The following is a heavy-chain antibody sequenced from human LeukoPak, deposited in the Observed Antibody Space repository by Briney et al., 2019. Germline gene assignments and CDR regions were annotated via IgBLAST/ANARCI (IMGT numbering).Heavy chain of an antibody. CDR2: INPSGGST. CDR3: ARSPITGVDY. CDR1: GYTFTSYY. V-gene: IGHV1-46*01. J-gene: IGHJ4*02. Sequence: ASVKVSCKASGYTFTSYYMHWMRQAPGQGLEWMGIINPSGGSTSYAQKFQGRVAMTRDTSTSTVYMELSSLRSEDAAVYYCARSPITGVDYWGQGTLVTVSS. D-gene: IGHD3-16*01.